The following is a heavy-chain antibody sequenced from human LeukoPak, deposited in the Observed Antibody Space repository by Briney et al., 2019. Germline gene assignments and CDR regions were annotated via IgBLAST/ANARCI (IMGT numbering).Heavy chain of an antibody. D-gene: IGHD2-2*02. J-gene: IGHJ6*03. V-gene: IGHV4-59*01. Sequence: PSETLSLTCTVSGGSICSYYWSWIRQPPGKGLEWIGYIYYSGSTNYNPSLKSRVTISVDTSKNQFSLKLSSVTAADTAVYYCARSGYCSSTSCYRREYYYYYYMDVWGKGTTVTVSS. CDR2: IYYSGST. CDR1: GGSICSYY. CDR3: ARSGYCSSTSCYRREYYYYYYMDV.